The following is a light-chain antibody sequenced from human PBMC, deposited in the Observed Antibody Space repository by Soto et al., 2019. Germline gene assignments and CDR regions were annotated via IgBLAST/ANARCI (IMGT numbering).Light chain of an antibody. J-gene: IGKJ4*01. CDR3: QQRFAWPLT. Sequence: EIVLTQSPATLSLSPGERATLSCRASQSINTYLAWYQQKPGQAPRLLIYDASSRAAGIPARFSGGGSGTDFTLTISSLEPDDFAVYYCQQRFAWPLTFGGGTKVEIK. CDR1: QSINTY. V-gene: IGKV3-11*01. CDR2: DAS.